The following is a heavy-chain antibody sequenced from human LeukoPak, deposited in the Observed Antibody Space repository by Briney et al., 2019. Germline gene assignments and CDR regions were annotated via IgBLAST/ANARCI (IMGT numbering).Heavy chain of an antibody. CDR2: IYYSGFT. V-gene: IGHV4-59*08. CDR3: ARLLRAYTYFDY. CDR1: GGSISTYY. Sequence: SETLSLTCTVSGGSISTYYWSWIRQPPGKGLEWIGHIYYSGFTDYNPSLKSRVTISVDTSKNQFSLKLRSVTAADTAMYYCARLLRAYTYFDYWGQGTLVTVSS. D-gene: IGHD3-16*01. J-gene: IGHJ4*02.